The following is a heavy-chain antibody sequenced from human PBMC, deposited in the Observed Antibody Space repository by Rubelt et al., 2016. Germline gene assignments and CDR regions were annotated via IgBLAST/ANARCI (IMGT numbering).Heavy chain of an antibody. V-gene: IGHV4-34*01. CDR3: ARNRQYSRSRGLTRDY. J-gene: IGHJ4*02. D-gene: IGHD6-13*01. CDR2: INHSGST. Sequence: WGAGLLKPSETLSLTCAVYGGSFSGYYWSWIRQPPGKGLEWIGEINHSGSTNYNPSLKSRVTISVDTSKNQFSLKLSSVTAADTAVFYCARNRQYSRSRGLTRDYWGQGTLVTVSS. CDR1: GGSFSGYY.